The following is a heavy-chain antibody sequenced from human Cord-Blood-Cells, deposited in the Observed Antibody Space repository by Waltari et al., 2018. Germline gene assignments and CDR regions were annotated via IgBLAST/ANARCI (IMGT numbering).Heavy chain of an antibody. V-gene: IGHV4-34*01. CDR2: IKHSGST. CDR3: ARGRAWNDAFDY. Sequence: QVQLQQWGAGLLTPSETLSPTCAVYGGSSRGYYWSWLRQPPGKGLGWIGEIKHSGSTNYNPSLKRRVTISVDTSKNQFSLKLSSVTAADTAVYYCARGRAWNDAFDYWGQGTLVTVSS. CDR1: GGSSRGYY. D-gene: IGHD1-1*01. J-gene: IGHJ4*02.